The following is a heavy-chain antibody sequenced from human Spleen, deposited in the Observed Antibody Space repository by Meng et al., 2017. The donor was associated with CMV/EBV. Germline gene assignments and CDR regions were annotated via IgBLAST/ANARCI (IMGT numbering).Heavy chain of an antibody. Sequence: GGSLRLSCAASGFPFSTYGMHWVRQAPGKGLEWVAFIWYDGSTKYYVDSVKGRFTISRDNSKNTLYLQMNSLRAEDTAVYYCARDVEEQQLATGAWFDPWGQGTLVTVSS. CDR3: ARDVEEQQLATGAWFDP. CDR2: IWYDGSTK. J-gene: IGHJ5*02. D-gene: IGHD6-13*01. V-gene: IGHV3-30*02. CDR1: GFPFSTYG.